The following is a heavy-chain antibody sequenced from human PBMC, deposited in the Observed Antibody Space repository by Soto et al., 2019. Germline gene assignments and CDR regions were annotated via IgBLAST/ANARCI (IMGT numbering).Heavy chain of an antibody. CDR2: INHGGST. CDR3: ARTDIVTTNWFDP. J-gene: IGHJ5*02. D-gene: IGHD5-12*01. V-gene: IGHV4-34*01. Sequence: QVHLQQWGAGLLKPSETLSLTCAVYGESFIGYYWTWIRQSPGKGLEWIGEINHGGSTNYNPSLKSRVTISIDTSKNQFPLKLTPVTAADTSVYYCARTDIVTTNWFDPWGQGTLVTVSS. CDR1: GESFIGYY.